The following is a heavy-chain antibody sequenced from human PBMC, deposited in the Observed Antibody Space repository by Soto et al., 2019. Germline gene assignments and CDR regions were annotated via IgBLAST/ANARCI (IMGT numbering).Heavy chain of an antibody. Sequence: GGSLRLSCAASGFTFDDYAMHWVRQAPGKGLEWVSGINWNSGSIGYGDSVKGRFAISRDNAKNSLHLQMNSLSAEDTAFYYCVKDESINWYSGHFRHWGQGTLVTVSS. CDR3: VKDESINWYSGHFRH. J-gene: IGHJ1*01. CDR1: GFTFDDYA. V-gene: IGHV3-9*01. CDR2: INWNSGSI. D-gene: IGHD6-13*01.